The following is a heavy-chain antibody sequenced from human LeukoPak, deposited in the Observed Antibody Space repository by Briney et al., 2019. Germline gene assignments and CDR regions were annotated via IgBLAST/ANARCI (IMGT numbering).Heavy chain of an antibody. CDR3: ARNGGRITIFGVVSRMDV. J-gene: IGHJ6*04. V-gene: IGHV1-18*04. Sequence: ASVKVSCKASGYTFTGYYMHWVRQAPGQGLEWMGWISAYNGNTNYAQKLQGRVTMTTDTSTSTAYMELRSLRSDDTAVYYCARNGGRITIFGVVSRMDVWGKGTTVTVSS. CDR2: ISAYNGNT. CDR1: GYTFTGYY. D-gene: IGHD3-3*01.